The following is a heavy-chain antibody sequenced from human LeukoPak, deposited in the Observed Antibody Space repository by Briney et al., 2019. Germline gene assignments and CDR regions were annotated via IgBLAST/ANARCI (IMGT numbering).Heavy chain of an antibody. Sequence: GGSLRLSCAASGFTFSSYSMNWVCQAPGKGLEWVSSISSSSSYIYYADSVKGRFTISRDNAKNSLYLQMNSLRAEDTAVYYCARGVVPAAMVDYFDYWGQGTLVTVSS. J-gene: IGHJ4*02. CDR3: ARGVVPAAMVDYFDY. D-gene: IGHD2-2*01. CDR1: GFTFSSYS. CDR2: ISSSSSYI. V-gene: IGHV3-21*01.